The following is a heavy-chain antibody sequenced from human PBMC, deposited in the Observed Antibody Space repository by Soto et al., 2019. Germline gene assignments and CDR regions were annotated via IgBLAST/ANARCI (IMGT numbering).Heavy chain of an antibody. D-gene: IGHD3-22*01. CDR1: GYTFTGYY. CDR3: ARDPLDYYDSSGPRVYYYGMDV. Sequence: VKVSCKASGYTFTGYYMHWVRQAPGQGLEWMGWINPNSGGTNYAQKFQGWVTMTRDTSISTAYMELSRLRSDDTAVYYCARDPLDYYDSSGPRVYYYGMDVWGQGTTGTVSS. J-gene: IGHJ6*02. CDR2: INPNSGGT. V-gene: IGHV1-2*04.